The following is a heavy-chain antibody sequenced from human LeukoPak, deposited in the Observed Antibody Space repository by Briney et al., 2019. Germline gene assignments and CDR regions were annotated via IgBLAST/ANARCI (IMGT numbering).Heavy chain of an antibody. CDR2: IKQDGSVK. J-gene: IGHJ6*02. V-gene: IGHV3-7*03. Sequence: GGSLRLSCAASGFTFSSYWMSWVRQAPGKGPEWVANIKQDGSVKYFEDSVKGRFTISRDNVKNSLYLQMNSLRVEDTAVYYCARADCDSTSCQYGMDVWGQGTTVIVSS. D-gene: IGHD2-2*01. CDR1: GFTFSSYW. CDR3: ARADCDSTSCQYGMDV.